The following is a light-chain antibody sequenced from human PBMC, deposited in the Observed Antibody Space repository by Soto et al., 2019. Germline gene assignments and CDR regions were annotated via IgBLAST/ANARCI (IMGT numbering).Light chain of an antibody. Sequence: IQMTQSPSTLSASVGDRVTITCRASQTIGSLLAWYQQKPGKAPKALIYDASRLGSGVPSRFSGSGSGTEFTLTISSLQPDDFATYYCQQYQTYATFGQGTRLEIK. CDR1: QTIGSL. V-gene: IGKV1-5*01. CDR3: QQYQTYAT. J-gene: IGKJ5*01. CDR2: DAS.